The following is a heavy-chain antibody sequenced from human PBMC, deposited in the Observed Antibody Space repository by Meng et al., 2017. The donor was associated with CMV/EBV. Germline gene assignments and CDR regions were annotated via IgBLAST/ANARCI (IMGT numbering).Heavy chain of an antibody. CDR3: ARGRAEYSGYDEFDY. CDR2: IIPIFGTA. J-gene: IGHJ4*02. CDR1: GGTLSSYA. Sequence: SGGTLSSYAISWVRQAPGQGLAWMGRIIPIFGTANYAQKFQGRVTITADKSTSTAYMGLSSLRSEDTAVYYCARGRAEYSGYDEFDYWGQGTLVTVSS. V-gene: IGHV1-69*06. D-gene: IGHD5-12*01.